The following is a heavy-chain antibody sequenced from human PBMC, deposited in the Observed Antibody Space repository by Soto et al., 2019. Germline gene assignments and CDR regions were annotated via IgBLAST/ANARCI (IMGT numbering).Heavy chain of an antibody. CDR3: ATVMSVTGRGWGRASDY. D-gene: IGHD6-19*01. CDR1: GFNFNNYA. Sequence: CLRLSCATSGFNFNNYAMSWVRQAPGERLEWGSFISSSGGTTYYADSVKGRFTISRDNSRNTVFLQMNTLGAEDAAIYYCATVMSVTGRGWGRASDYWGQGTRVTVSS. CDR2: ISSSGGTT. J-gene: IGHJ4*02. V-gene: IGHV3-23*01.